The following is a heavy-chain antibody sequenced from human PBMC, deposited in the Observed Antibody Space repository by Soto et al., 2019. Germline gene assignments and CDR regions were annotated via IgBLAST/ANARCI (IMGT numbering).Heavy chain of an antibody. D-gene: IGHD5-12*01. CDR2: IKAAGGDT. CDR3: KRDVVASSPPGADY. CDR1: GFTFSSYP. Sequence: EVQLLGSGGGLVRPGGSLRLSCAGSGFTFSSYPMSWVRQAPGKGPEWVAAIKAAGGDTYYADSVKGRFTISSDNFNDILYLQMNSLTVEDTAMYYCKRDVVASSPPGADYWGQGTLVTVSS. J-gene: IGHJ4*02. V-gene: IGHV3-23*01.